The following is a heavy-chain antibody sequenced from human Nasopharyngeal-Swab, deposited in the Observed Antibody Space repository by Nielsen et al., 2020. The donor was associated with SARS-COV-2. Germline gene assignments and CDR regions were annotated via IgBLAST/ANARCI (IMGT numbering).Heavy chain of an antibody. CDR1: GFTFSSYE. CDR3: ARFRITMVRGVMFYYGMDV. CDR2: ISSSGSTI. V-gene: IGHV3-48*03. J-gene: IGHJ6*02. Sequence: GESLKISCAASGFTFSSYEMNWVRQAPGKGLEWVSYISSSGSTIYYADSVKGRFIISRDNAKNSLYLQMNSLRAEDTAVYYCARFRITMVRGVMFYYGMDVWGQGTTVTVSS. D-gene: IGHD3-10*01.